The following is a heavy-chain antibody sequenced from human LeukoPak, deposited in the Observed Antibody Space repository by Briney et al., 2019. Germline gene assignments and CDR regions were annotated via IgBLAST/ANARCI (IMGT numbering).Heavy chain of an antibody. CDR3: ARDSGPWDEYFQH. J-gene: IGHJ1*01. CDR1: GFTFSSYA. D-gene: IGHD5-12*01. CDR2: ISYDGSNK. V-gene: IGHV3-30-3*01. Sequence: PGGSLRLSCAASGFTFSSYAMHWVRQAPGKGLEGVAVISYDGSNKYYADSVKGRFTISRDNSKNTLYLQMNSLRAEDTAVYYCARDSGPWDEYFQHWGQGTLVTVSS.